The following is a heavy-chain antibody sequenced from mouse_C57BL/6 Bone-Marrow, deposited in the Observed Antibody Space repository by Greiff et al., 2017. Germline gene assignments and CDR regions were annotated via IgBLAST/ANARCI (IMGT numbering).Heavy chain of an antibody. CDR2: FYPGSGSI. CDR1: GYTFTEYT. D-gene: IGHD2-10*02. Sequence: QVQLQQSGAELVKPGASVKLSCKASGYTFTEYTIPWVKQRSGQGLEWIGWFYPGSGSIKYNEKFKDKATFTADKSSCTVYMELSRWTAEDAAVYYLARHGYGKKDYVDYWGQGTTLTGSS. V-gene: IGHV1-62-2*01. J-gene: IGHJ2*01. CDR3: ARHGYGKKDYVDY.